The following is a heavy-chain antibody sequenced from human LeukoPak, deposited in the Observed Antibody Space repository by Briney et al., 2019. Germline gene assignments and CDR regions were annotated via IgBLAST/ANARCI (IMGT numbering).Heavy chain of an antibody. CDR1: GGTFSTNA. J-gene: IGHJ6*02. CDR2: IIPIVGIG. Sequence: ASVKVSCKASGGTFSTNAISWVRQAPGQGLEWMGRIIPIVGIGNDAQKFQGRVTITADKSTSTVYMELSSLRSEDTAVYYCASKMGDYYNSYGMDVWGQGTTVTVSS. D-gene: IGHD3-16*01. V-gene: IGHV1-69*04. CDR3: ASKMGDYYNSYGMDV.